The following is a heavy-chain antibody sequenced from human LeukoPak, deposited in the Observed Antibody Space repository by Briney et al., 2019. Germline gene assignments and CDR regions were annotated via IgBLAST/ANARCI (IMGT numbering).Heavy chain of an antibody. D-gene: IGHD3-10*01. CDR3: AREGTSGGLNWLDP. CDR1: GGSISPYH. CDR2: IYTSGST. V-gene: IGHV4-4*07. Sequence: SETLSLTCTVSGGSISPYHWSWIRRPAGKGLEWIGRIYTSGSTNYNPSLKSRVTMSVDTSKNQFSLRLSSVNAADTAVYFCAREGTSGGLNWLDPWGQGTLVTVSS. J-gene: IGHJ5*02.